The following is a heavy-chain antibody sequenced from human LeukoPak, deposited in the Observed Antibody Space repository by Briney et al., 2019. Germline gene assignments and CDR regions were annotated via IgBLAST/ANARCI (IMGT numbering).Heavy chain of an antibody. CDR3: AKDFIKYYEILTGYPGDY. V-gene: IGHV3-48*01. CDR1: GFTFSTYS. Sequence: GGSLRLSCAASGFTFSTYSMNWVRQAPGKGLEWISYISSSTSTIYYADPVKGRFTISRDNAKNSLYLQMNSLRAEDTAVYYCAKDFIKYYEILTGYPGDYWGQGTLVTVSS. D-gene: IGHD3-9*01. CDR2: ISSSTSTI. J-gene: IGHJ4*02.